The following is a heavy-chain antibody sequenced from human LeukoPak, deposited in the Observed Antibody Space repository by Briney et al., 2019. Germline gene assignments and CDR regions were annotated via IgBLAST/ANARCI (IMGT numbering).Heavy chain of an antibody. CDR1: GGSISNNY. V-gene: IGHV4-59*01. Sequence: SETLSLTCTVSGGSISNNYWSWIRQPPGKELEWIGYIYYNGSTNYNPSLKSRVTISVDTSKNQFSLRLSSVTAADTAVYYCARDIAAGGHDYWGQGTLVTVSS. D-gene: IGHD6-13*01. J-gene: IGHJ4*02. CDR2: IYYNGST. CDR3: ARDIAAGGHDY.